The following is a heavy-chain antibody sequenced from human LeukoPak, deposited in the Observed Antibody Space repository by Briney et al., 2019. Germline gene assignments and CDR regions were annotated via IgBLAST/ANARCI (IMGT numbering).Heavy chain of an antibody. J-gene: IGHJ6*02. CDR2: INSDGSST. D-gene: IGHD3-10*01. CDR3: ARVREFPRSYYYYGMDV. V-gene: IGHV3-74*01. Sequence: GGSLRLSCAASGFTFSSYWMHWVRQAPGKGLVWVSRINSDGSSTSYADSVKGRFTISRDNAKNTLYLQMNSLRAEDTAVYYCARVREFPRSYYYYGMDVWGQGTTVTVSS. CDR1: GFTFSSYW.